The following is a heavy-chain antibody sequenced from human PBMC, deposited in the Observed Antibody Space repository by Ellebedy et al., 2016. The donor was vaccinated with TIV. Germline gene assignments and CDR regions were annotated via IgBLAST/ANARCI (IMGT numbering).Heavy chain of an antibody. D-gene: IGHD1-26*01. CDR3: ARRGVWELPGFDY. CDR2: IIPIFGTA. CDR1: GGTFSSYA. Sequence: SVKVSXXASGGTFSSYAISWVRQAPGQGLEWMGGIIPIFGTANYAQKFQGRVTITADESTSTAYMELSSLRSEDTAVYYCARRGVWELPGFDYWGQGTLVTVSS. J-gene: IGHJ4*02. V-gene: IGHV1-69*13.